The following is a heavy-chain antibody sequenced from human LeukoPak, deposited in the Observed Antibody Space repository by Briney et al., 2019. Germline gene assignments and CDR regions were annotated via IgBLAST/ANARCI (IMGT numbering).Heavy chain of an antibody. J-gene: IGHJ4*02. CDR1: GGSISSGSYY. CDR2: SYTSGST. CDR3: AREGTRMGY. Sequence: SETLSLTCTVSGGSISSGSYYWSWIRQPAGKGLEWIGRSYTSGSTNYNPSLKSRVTISVDTSKNQFSLKLSSVTAADTAVYYCAREGTRMGYWGQGTLVTVSS. D-gene: IGHD2-8*01. V-gene: IGHV4-61*02.